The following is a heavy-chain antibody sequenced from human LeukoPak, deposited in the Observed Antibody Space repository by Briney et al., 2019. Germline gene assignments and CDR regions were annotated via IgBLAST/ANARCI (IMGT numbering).Heavy chain of an antibody. V-gene: IGHV4-4*07. D-gene: IGHD2-15*01. CDR3: ARAASTYYYGLDV. Sequence: SETLSLTCTVSGASSSSYYWSWIRQPAGKGLEWIGRIYTSGTTNYNPSLSSRVTMSLDTSKNQFSLKLGSVTAADTAVYYCARAASTYYYGLDVWGQGTTVTVSS. J-gene: IGHJ6*02. CDR2: IYTSGTT. CDR1: GASSSSYY.